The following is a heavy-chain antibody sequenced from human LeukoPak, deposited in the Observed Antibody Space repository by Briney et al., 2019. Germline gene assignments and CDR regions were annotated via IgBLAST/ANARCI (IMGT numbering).Heavy chain of an antibody. CDR3: AKKAAAGTALDY. D-gene: IGHD6-13*01. CDR1: GFTFSSYA. J-gene: IGHJ4*02. V-gene: IGHV3-30*18. CDR2: ISYDGSNK. Sequence: SGGSLRLSCAASGFTFSSYAMHWVRQAPGKGLEWVAVISYDGSNKYYADSVKGRFTISRDNSKNTLYLQMNSLRAEDTAVYYCAKKAAAGTALDYWGQGTLVTVSS.